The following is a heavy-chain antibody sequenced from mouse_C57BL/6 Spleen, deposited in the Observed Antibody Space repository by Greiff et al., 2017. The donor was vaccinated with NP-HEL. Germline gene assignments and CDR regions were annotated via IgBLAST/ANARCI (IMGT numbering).Heavy chain of an antibody. CDR2: INPSSGYT. J-gene: IGHJ3*01. D-gene: IGHD1-1*01. V-gene: IGHV1-7*01. CDR3: ARRDYGSSHGFAY. Sequence: VQLQQSGAELAKPGASVKLSCKASGYTFTSYWMHWVKQRPGQGLEWIGYINPSSGYTKYNQKFKDKATLTADKSSSTAYMQLSSLTYEDSAVYYCARRDYGSSHGFAYWGQGTLVTVFA. CDR1: GYTFTSYW.